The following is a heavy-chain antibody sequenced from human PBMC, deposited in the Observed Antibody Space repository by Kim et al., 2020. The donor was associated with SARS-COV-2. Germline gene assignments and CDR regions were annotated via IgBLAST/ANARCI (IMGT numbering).Heavy chain of an antibody. CDR1: GFTFSSYD. CDR3: ARGPIYSPVYY. Sequence: GGSLRLSCAASGFTFSSYDMHWVRQAPGKGLEWVAYIIGSGTTIYYADSVRGRFTISRDNDKNSPYLQMNSLRAEDTAVYYCARGPIYSPVYYWGQGTLVTVSS. J-gene: IGHJ4*02. V-gene: IGHV3-48*03. D-gene: IGHD4-4*01. CDR2: IIGSGTTI.